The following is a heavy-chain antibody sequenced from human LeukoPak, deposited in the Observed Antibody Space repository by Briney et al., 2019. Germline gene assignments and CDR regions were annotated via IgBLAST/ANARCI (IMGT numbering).Heavy chain of an antibody. Sequence: GASVKVSCKASGGTFSSYAISWVRQAPGQGLEWMGRIIPILGIANYAQKFQGRVTITADKSTSTAYMGLGSLRSEDTAVYYCARDLSTVAVPGGYWGQGTLVTVSS. CDR3: ARDLSTVAVPGGY. J-gene: IGHJ4*02. CDR2: IIPILGIA. V-gene: IGHV1-69*04. CDR1: GGTFSSYA. D-gene: IGHD6-19*01.